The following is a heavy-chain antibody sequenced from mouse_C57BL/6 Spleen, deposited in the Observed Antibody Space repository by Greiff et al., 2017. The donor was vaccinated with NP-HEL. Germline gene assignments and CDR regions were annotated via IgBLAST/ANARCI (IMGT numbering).Heavy chain of an antibody. J-gene: IGHJ4*01. CDR2: INPNNGGT. CDR1: GYTFTDYN. CDR3: ATGSNYGYAMDY. V-gene: IGHV1-22*01. D-gene: IGHD2-5*01. Sequence: SGPELVKPGASVKMSCKASGYTFTDYNMHWVKQSHGKSLEWIGYINPNNGGTSYNQKFKGKATLTVNKSSSTAYMELRSLTSEDSAVYYCATGSNYGYAMDYWGQGTSVTVSS.